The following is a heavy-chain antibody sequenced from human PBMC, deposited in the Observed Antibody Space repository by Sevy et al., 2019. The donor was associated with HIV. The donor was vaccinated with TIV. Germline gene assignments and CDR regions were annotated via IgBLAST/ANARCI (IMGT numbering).Heavy chain of an antibody. CDR3: ARRLSLRFDSSGYLGEASYFDY. D-gene: IGHD3-22*01. CDR1: GGSISSTSYY. Sequence: SETLSLTCTVSGGSISSTSYYWGWIRQPPGKGLEWIGTIYYSGSTYYNPSLKSRVTISVDTSKNQFSLKLSSVTAADTAVYYCARRLSLRFDSSGYLGEASYFDYWGQGTLVTVSS. CDR2: IYYSGST. V-gene: IGHV4-39*01. J-gene: IGHJ4*02.